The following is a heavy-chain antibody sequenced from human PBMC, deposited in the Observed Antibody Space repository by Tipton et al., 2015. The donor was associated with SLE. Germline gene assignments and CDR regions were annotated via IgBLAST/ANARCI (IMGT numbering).Heavy chain of an antibody. CDR1: GGSISSYY. CDR2: IYYSGSA. J-gene: IGHJ2*01. Sequence: LRLSCTVAGGSISSYYWGWIRQSPGKGLEWIGYIYYSGSANYNPSLKSRVTISVDTSKNQFSLKLSSVTAADTAVYFCARGPSRNGWYYWYFDLWGRGTLVTVSS. CDR3: ARGPSRNGWYYWYFDL. D-gene: IGHD6-19*01. V-gene: IGHV4-59*08.